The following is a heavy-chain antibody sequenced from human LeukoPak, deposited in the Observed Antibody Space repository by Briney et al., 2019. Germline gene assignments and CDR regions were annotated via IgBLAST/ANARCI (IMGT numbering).Heavy chain of an antibody. V-gene: IGHV3-30*04. Sequence: GGPLRLSCAASGFTFSTYAMHWVRQAPGKGLEWVAVIPYDGSNKYYADSVKGRFTISRENSKNRLYLQMNSLRAEDTAVYYCAKDDSNTWSAFDYWGQGTLVTVSS. J-gene: IGHJ4*02. CDR3: AKDDSNTWSAFDY. D-gene: IGHD6-13*01. CDR1: GFTFSTYA. CDR2: IPYDGSNK.